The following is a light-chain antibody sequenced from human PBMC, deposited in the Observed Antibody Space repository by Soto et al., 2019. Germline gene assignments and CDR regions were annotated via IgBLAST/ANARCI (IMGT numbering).Light chain of an antibody. V-gene: IGLV2-14*01. Sequence: SALTQPASVSGSPGQSITISCTGTSSDVGAYDYVSWYQQHPDKAPKLIISVVSNRPSGVSNRFSGSKSGNTASLTISGLQAEDEADYYCSLYTSSDTPYVFGTGTKLTVL. CDR2: VVS. CDR3: SLYTSSDTPYV. CDR1: SSDVGAYDY. J-gene: IGLJ1*01.